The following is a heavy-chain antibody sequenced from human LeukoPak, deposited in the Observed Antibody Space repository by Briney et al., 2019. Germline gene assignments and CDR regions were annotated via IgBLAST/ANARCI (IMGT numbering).Heavy chain of an antibody. CDR3: AKGAVAPDY. CDR2: ISSSSSYI. CDR1: GFTFSSYH. V-gene: IGHV3-21*01. J-gene: IGHJ4*02. D-gene: IGHD6-19*01. Sequence: PGGSLRLSCAASGFTFSSYHMNWVRQAPGKGLEWVSSISSSSSYIYYADSVKGRFIISRDNSKNTLYLQMHSLRAEDTAVYYCAKGAVAPDYWGQGTLVTVSS.